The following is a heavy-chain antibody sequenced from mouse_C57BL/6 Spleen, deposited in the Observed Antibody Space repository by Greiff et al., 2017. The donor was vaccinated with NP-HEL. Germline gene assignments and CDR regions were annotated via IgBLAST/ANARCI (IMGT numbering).Heavy chain of an antibody. Sequence: EVMLVESGGGLVKPGGSLKLSCAASGFTFSSYAMSWVRQTPEKRLEWVATISDGGSYTYYPDNVKGRFTISRDNAKTNLYLQMSHMKPEDTAMYYCARDSFITTVVAPPWFAYWGQGTLVTVSA. CDR1: GFTFSSYA. CDR3: ARDSFITTVVAPPWFAY. J-gene: IGHJ3*01. V-gene: IGHV5-4*01. D-gene: IGHD1-1*01. CDR2: ISDGGSYT.